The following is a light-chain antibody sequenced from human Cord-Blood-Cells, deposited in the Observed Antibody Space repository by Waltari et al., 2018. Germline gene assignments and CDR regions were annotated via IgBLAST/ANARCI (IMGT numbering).Light chain of an antibody. CDR2: GNS. J-gene: IGLJ1*01. CDR3: QSYDSSLSGYV. CDR1: RSNIGARYD. Sequence: QSVLTQPPSVSGAPGHRVTISCTGSRSNIGARYDVHWYQQLPGTAPKLLIYGNSNRPSGVPDRFSGSKSGTSASLAITGLQAEDEADYYCQSYDSSLSGYVFGTGTKVTVL. V-gene: IGLV1-40*01.